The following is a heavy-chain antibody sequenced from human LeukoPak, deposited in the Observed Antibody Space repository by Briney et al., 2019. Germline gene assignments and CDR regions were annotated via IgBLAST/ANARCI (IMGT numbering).Heavy chain of an antibody. V-gene: IGHV4-4*07. CDR2: IYSSGSA. CDR3: ARRAGNSWFFDY. J-gene: IGHJ4*02. D-gene: IGHD6-13*01. Sequence: PSETLSLTCTVSGGSISTYYWKWIRQPAGQGLEWIGHIYSSGSANYNPSLKGRVTMSVDTSKNQFSLRLTSVTAADTAVYYCARRAGNSWFFDYWGQGILVTVSS. CDR1: GGSISTYY.